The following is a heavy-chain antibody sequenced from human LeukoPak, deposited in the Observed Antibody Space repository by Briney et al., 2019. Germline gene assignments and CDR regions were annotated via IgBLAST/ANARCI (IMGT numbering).Heavy chain of an antibody. CDR1: GFTFSTYA. J-gene: IGHJ4*02. Sequence: GGSLRLSCAASGFTFSTYAMSLVRQAPGKGLEWVSGISGSGGSTYYADSVKGRFTISRDNAKNSLYLQMNSLRAEDTAVYYCARSRGGMDDYWGQGILVTVSS. CDR3: ARSRGGMDDY. D-gene: IGHD3-16*01. V-gene: IGHV3-23*01. CDR2: ISGSGGST.